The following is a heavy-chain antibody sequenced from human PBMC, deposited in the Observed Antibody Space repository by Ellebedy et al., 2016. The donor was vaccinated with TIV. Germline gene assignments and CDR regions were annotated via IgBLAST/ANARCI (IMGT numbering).Heavy chain of an antibody. CDR2: FFYSVSAYSGST. CDR3: ARHAGTVPPYFDP. J-gene: IGHJ5*02. CDR1: GGSISSDSYY. D-gene: IGHD1/OR15-1a*01. V-gene: IGHV4-39*01. Sequence: SETLSLTCIVSGGSISSDSYYWGWIRQPPGKGLEWIGSFFYSVSAYSGSTHHNPSLRGRVTVSVDTSKNQFSLNLSSVTAADTAVYYCARHAGTVPPYFDPWGRGTLVIVSS.